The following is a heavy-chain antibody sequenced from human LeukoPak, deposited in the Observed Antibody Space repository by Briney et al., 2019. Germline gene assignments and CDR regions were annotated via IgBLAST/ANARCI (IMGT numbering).Heavy chain of an antibody. Sequence: PSETLSLTCTVSGGSISSGGYYWGWIRQPPGKGLEWIGYIYHSGSTYYNPSLKSRVTISVDRSKNQFSLKLSSVTAADTAVYYCAITTSMTTEMAFDIWGQGTMVTVSS. CDR2: IYHSGST. D-gene: IGHD4-11*01. V-gene: IGHV4-30-2*01. CDR3: AITTSMTTEMAFDI. J-gene: IGHJ3*02. CDR1: GGSISSGGYY.